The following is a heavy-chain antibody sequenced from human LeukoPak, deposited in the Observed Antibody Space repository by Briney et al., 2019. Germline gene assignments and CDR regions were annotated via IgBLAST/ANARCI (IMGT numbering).Heavy chain of an antibody. Sequence: PGGSLRLSCAASGFTFSSYGMHWVRQAPGKGLEWVAFIRYDGSNKYYADSVKGRFTISRDNAKKSLYLQMNSLRAEDTAVYYCARHLSGVTGYTYGRGIDDWGQGTLVTVSS. V-gene: IGHV3-30*02. CDR3: ARHLSGVTGYTYGRGIDD. CDR1: GFTFSSYG. CDR2: IRYDGSNK. J-gene: IGHJ4*02. D-gene: IGHD5-18*01.